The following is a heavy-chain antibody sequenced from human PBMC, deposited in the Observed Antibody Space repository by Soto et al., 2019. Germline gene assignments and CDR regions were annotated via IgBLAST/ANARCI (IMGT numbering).Heavy chain of an antibody. CDR1: GFTFSSYA. CDR3: ARDSLRGYSYGYGQYYYYGMDV. V-gene: IGHV3-30-3*01. J-gene: IGHJ6*02. CDR2: ISYDGSNK. D-gene: IGHD5-18*01. Sequence: QVQLVESGGGVVQPGRSLRLSCAASGFTFSSYAMHWVRQAPGKGLEWVAVISYDGSNKYYADSVKGRFTISRDNSKNTLYQQMNSLRAEDTAVYYCARDSLRGYSYGYGQYYYYGMDVCGQGTTVTVSS.